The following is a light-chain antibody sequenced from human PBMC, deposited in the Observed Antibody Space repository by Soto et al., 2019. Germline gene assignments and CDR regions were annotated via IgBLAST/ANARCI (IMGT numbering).Light chain of an antibody. J-gene: IGKJ5*01. CDR1: ESIARH. Sequence: DIQMTQSPSSLSASVGDRVTITCRASESIARHLNWYQQKPGRAPNLLIYAASSLQNGVPSRFRGGGSGTDFTLSNLQPEDFATYYCQQTYSTRSITFCQGTRLEIK. CDR3: QQTYSTRSIT. CDR2: AAS. V-gene: IGKV1-39*01.